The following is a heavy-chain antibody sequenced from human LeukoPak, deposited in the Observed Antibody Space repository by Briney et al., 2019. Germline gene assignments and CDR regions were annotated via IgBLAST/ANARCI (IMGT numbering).Heavy chain of an antibody. V-gene: IGHV3-48*01. J-gene: IGHJ4*02. CDR1: GFTFSSYS. CDR3: ARVSSFWSGYPVDY. D-gene: IGHD3-3*01. Sequence: GGSLRLSCAASGFTFSSYSMNWVRQAPGKGLEWVSYISSSSSTIYYADSVKGRFTISRDNAKNSLYLQMNSLRAEDTAVYYCARVSSFWSGYPVDYWGQGTLVTVSS. CDR2: ISSSSSTI.